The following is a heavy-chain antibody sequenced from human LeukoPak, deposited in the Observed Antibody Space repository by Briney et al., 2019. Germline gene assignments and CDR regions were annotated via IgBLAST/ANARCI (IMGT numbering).Heavy chain of an antibody. Sequence: GGSLRLSCAASGFTFSNFGMNWVRQAPGKGLEWVSYISSSSSTIYYADSVKGRFSISRDNSKNTLFLQMNSLRPEDTAVYYCARGRRTLIVGATRNAFDVWGQGTIVTVSS. J-gene: IGHJ3*01. CDR1: GFTFSNFG. CDR3: ARGRRTLIVGATRNAFDV. CDR2: ISSSSSTI. D-gene: IGHD1-26*01. V-gene: IGHV3-48*01.